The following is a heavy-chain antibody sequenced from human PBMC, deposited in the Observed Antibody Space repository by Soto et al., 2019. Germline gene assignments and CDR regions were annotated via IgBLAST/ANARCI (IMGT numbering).Heavy chain of an antibody. CDR2: ISYDGSNK. Sequence: SGFTFSSYAMHWVRQAPGKGLEWVAVISYDGSNKYYADSVKGRFTISRDNAKNSLYLQMNSLRAEDTAVYYCARDVGPKTYYYYGMDVWGQGTTVTVSS. CDR1: GFTFSSYA. J-gene: IGHJ6*02. V-gene: IGHV3-30-3*01. CDR3: ARDVGPKTYYYYGMDV. D-gene: IGHD1-26*01.